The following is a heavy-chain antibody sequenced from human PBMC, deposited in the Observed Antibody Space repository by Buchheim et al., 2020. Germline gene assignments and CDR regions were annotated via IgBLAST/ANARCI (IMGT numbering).Heavy chain of an antibody. Sequence: EVQLVESGGGLVQPGGSLRLSCAASGFTFSSYSMNWVRQAPGKGLEWVSYITVSSTTTMYYADSVKGRFTISRDNAKNSLYLQMDSMRDEDTAVYYWSRAHGDTHLAYFDYWGQGTL. CDR1: GFTFSSYS. D-gene: IGHD2-2*02. CDR2: ITVSSTTTM. J-gene: IGHJ4*02. V-gene: IGHV3-48*02. CDR3: SRAHGDTHLAYFDY.